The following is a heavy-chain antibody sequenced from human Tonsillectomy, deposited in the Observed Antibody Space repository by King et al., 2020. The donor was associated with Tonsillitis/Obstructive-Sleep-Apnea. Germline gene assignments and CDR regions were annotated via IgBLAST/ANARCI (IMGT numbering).Heavy chain of an antibody. J-gene: IGHJ4*02. CDR3: AGGVVPAAMKIDY. CDR2: IYYSGST. CDR1: GGSISSGGYY. Sequence: VPLQESGPGLVKPSQTLSLTCTVSGGSISSGGYYWRWIRQHPGKGLEWIGYIYYSGSTYYNPSLKSRVTISVDTSKNQFSLKLSSVTAADTAVDYCAGGVVPAAMKIDYWGQGTLVTVSS. V-gene: IGHV4-31*03. D-gene: IGHD2-2*01.